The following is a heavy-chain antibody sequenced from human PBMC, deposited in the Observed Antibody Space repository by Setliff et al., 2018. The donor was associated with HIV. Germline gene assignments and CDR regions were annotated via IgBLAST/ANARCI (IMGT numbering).Heavy chain of an antibody. CDR2: ISSDGTSK. CDR1: GFTFSNHW. Sequence: GGSLRLSCAASGFTFSNHWMYWVRQVPGKGLVWVSRISSDGTSKSYADSVKGRFTISRDNTKNTLFLQMNSLRDEDTAVYYCARAPLVTFFDSWGQGALVTVSS. J-gene: IGHJ4*02. CDR3: ARAPLVTFFDS. V-gene: IGHV3-74*01. D-gene: IGHD3-16*01.